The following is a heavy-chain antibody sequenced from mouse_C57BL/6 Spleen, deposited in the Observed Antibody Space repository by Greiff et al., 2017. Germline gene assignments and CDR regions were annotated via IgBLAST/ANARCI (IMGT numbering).Heavy chain of an antibody. CDR1: GYTFTSYT. CDR3: ASRYYGSSLHWYCDV. D-gene: IGHD1-1*01. Sequence: QVQLQQSGAELARPGASVKMSCKASGYTFTSYTMHWVQQRPGQGLEWIGYINPSSGYTKYNQKFKDKATLTADKSSSTAYMQLSSLTSEDSAVYYCASRYYGSSLHWYCDVWGTGTTVTVSS. V-gene: IGHV1-4*01. J-gene: IGHJ1*03. CDR2: INPSSGYT.